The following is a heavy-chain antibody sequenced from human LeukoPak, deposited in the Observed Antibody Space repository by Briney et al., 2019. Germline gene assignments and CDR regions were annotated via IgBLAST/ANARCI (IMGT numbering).Heavy chain of an antibody. CDR1: GGSFSGYY. V-gene: IGHV4-34*01. Sequence: SETLSLTCAVYGGSFSGYYRSWIRQPPGKGLEWIGEINHSGSTNYNPSLKSRVTISVDTSKNQISLKLSSVTAADTAVYYCARGQPWYYYDSSGYYYYYWGQGTLVTVSS. D-gene: IGHD3-22*01. J-gene: IGHJ4*02. CDR3: ARGQPWYYYDSSGYYYYY. CDR2: INHSGST.